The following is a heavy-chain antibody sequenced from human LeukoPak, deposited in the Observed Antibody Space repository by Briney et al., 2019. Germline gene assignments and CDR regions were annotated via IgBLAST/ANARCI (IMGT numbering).Heavy chain of an antibody. CDR1: GGSISSGGYY. D-gene: IGHD6-25*01. V-gene: IGHV4-31*03. CDR3: ARVDSGPFDY. J-gene: IGHJ4*02. Sequence: SETLSLTCTVTGGSISSGGYYWSWIRQHPGKGLEWIGYIYYSGSTYYNPSLKNRVTISVDTSKNQFSLKLSSVTAADTAVYYCARVDSGPFDYWGQGTLVTVSS. CDR2: IYYSGST.